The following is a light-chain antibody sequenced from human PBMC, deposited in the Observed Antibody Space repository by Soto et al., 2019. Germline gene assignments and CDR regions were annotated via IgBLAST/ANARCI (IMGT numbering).Light chain of an antibody. CDR2: GAS. CDR1: QSVSSSY. Sequence: EIVLTQSPGTLSLSSGERATLSCRASQSVSSSYLAWYQQKPGQAPRLLIYGASSRATGIPDRFSGSGSGTDFTLTISRLEPEDFAVYYCQQYGSSLWTLGQGTKVDIK. J-gene: IGKJ1*01. CDR3: QQYGSSLWT. V-gene: IGKV3-20*01.